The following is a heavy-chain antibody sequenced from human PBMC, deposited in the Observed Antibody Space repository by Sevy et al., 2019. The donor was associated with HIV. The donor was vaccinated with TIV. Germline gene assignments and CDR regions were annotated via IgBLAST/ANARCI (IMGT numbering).Heavy chain of an antibody. J-gene: IGHJ4*02. CDR1: GFSFSAYW. CDR3: AQETFGRFDS. V-gene: IGHV3-7*01. D-gene: IGHD1-26*01. Sequence: GGSLRLSCAASGFSFSAYWMNWVRQARGKGLEWVANIKPDGSDKHYVDSAEGRFTISRENAKNSLYLQMNSLRVEDTAMYYCAQETFGRFDSWGQGTLVTVSS. CDR2: IKPDGSDK.